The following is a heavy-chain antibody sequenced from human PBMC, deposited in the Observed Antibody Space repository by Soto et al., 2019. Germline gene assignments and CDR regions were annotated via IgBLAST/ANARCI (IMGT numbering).Heavy chain of an antibody. CDR3: AKATDRYFDWLLSFDY. D-gene: IGHD3-9*01. CDR1: GFTFSSYA. Sequence: EVQLLESGGGLVQPGGSLRLSCAASGFTFSSYAMSWVRQAPGKGLEWVSAISGSGGSTYYADSVKGRFTISRDNSKNTLYLQMNGLRAEDTAVYYCAKATDRYFDWLLSFDYWGQGTLVTVSS. J-gene: IGHJ4*02. CDR2: ISGSGGST. V-gene: IGHV3-23*01.